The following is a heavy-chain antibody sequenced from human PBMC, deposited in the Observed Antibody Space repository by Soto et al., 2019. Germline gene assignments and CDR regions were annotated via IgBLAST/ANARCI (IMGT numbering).Heavy chain of an antibody. CDR3: ERLQFTVLTPIEI. Sequence: QVQLQESGPGLVKPSETLSLTCTVSDGSITNFYWNWIRQTQGKGLEWIGHIHSSGNTGYNHTLESRVNMSVDTAKIQFSLRLTSVTTADTAVYYGERLQFTVLTPIEIWGQGTLV. J-gene: IGHJ3*02. V-gene: IGHV4-59*01. CDR2: IHSSGNT. D-gene: IGHD4-17*01. CDR1: DGSITNFY.